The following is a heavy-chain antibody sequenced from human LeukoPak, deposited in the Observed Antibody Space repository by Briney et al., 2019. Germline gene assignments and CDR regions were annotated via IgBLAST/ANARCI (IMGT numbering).Heavy chain of an antibody. CDR2: IYSPGT. J-gene: IGHJ3*02. Sequence: SQTLSLTCTVSAGSINSGDYYWSWIRQPAGKGLEWIGRIYSPGTNYNYNPSVKSRVTISIDTSKNQFSLKLTSVTAADTAVYYCARGIGTSYDSSRDAFDIWGKGTMVTVSS. CDR1: AGSINSGDYY. D-gene: IGHD3-22*01. CDR3: ARGIGTSYDSSRDAFDI. V-gene: IGHV4-61*02.